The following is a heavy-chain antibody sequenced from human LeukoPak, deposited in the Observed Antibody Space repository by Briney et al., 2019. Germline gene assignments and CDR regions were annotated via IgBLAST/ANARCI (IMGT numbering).Heavy chain of an antibody. Sequence: SETLSLTCTVSGGSISSYYWSWIRQPPGKGLEWIGYIYYSGSTNYNPSLKSRVTISVDTSKNQFSLKLSSVTAADTAVYYCARGHRSGYYPGWGQGTLVTVSP. J-gene: IGHJ4*02. D-gene: IGHD3-22*01. CDR3: ARGHRSGYYPG. CDR1: GGSISSYY. V-gene: IGHV4-59*01. CDR2: IYYSGST.